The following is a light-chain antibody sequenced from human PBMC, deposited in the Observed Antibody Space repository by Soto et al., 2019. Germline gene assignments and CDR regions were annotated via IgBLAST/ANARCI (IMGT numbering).Light chain of an antibody. V-gene: IGLV4-69*01. CDR1: SGHSSYA. CDR3: QTWGTGTWV. J-gene: IGLJ3*02. Sequence: QLVLTQSPSASASLGASVKLTCTLSSGHSSYAIAWHKKQPEKGPRYLMKLNSDGSHSKGDGIPDRFSGSSSGAERYLTISSFQSEDEADYYCQTWGTGTWVFGGGTKLTVL. CDR2: LNSDGSH.